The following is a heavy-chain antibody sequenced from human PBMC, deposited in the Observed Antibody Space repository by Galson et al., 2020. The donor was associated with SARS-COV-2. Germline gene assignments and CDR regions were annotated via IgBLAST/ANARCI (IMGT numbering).Heavy chain of an antibody. D-gene: IGHD3-3*01. V-gene: IGHV4-38-2*02. CDR3: ARDLHPTPITIFGVVIGFNFDY. Sequence: SATLSLTCTVSGYSISSGYYWGWIRQPPGKGLEWIGSIYHSGSTYYNPSLKSRVTISVDTSKNQFSLKLSSVTAADTAVYYCARDLHPTPITIFGVVIGFNFDYWGQGTLVTVSS. J-gene: IGHJ4*02. CDR2: IYHSGST. CDR1: GYSISSGYY.